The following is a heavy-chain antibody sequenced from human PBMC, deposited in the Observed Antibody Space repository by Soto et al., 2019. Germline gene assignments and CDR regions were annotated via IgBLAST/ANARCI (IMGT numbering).Heavy chain of an antibody. J-gene: IGHJ6*02. D-gene: IGHD4-17*01. CDR1: GFTFSTYG. Sequence: QVQLVESGGGEVQSGRSLTLSCAASGFTFSTYGMHWVRQTPGKGLEWVAVISYDGTNKFYSDSVKGRFTISRDNFKNTLTLQMNSLRADDTAVYSCAKDLQSYGDYDYYCYGMDVWGLGTRVTVSS. V-gene: IGHV3-30*18. CDR3: AKDLQSYGDYDYYCYGMDV. CDR2: ISYDGTNK.